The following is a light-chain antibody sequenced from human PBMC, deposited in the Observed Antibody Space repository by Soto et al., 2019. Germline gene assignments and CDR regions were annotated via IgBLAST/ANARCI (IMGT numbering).Light chain of an antibody. Sequence: ILMSQSPSSLSASVGDRVTITCRASQDLDNWLAWYQQKPGKAPQLLIYRLSTLKTGVPSRFSGFGSGTEYTLTISGLQPDDFATYYCQQYSSYWTFGQGTMVEI. J-gene: IGKJ1*01. V-gene: IGKV1-5*03. CDR2: RLS. CDR3: QQYSSYWT. CDR1: QDLDNW.